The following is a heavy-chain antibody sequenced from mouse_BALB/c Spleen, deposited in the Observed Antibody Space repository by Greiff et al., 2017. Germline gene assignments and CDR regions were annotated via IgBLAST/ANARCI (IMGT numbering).Heavy chain of an antibody. CDR2: ISSGGSYT. Sequence: EVQGVESGGGLVKPGGSLKLSCAASGFTFSSYAMSWVRQTPEKRLEWVATISSGGSYTYYPDSVKGRFTISRDNAKNTLYLQMSSLRSEDTAMYYCARGDGDGGCAYWGQGTLVTVSA. J-gene: IGHJ3*01. CDR3: ARGDGDGGCAY. V-gene: IGHV5-9-3*01. D-gene: IGHD3-3*01. CDR1: GFTFSSYA.